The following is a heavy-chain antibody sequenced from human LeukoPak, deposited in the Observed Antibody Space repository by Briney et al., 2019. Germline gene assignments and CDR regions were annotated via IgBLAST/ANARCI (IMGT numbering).Heavy chain of an antibody. CDR2: IFYDGSNR. CDR3: AKARRCGAYFCFDY. V-gene: IGHV3-30*18. D-gene: IGHD2/OR15-2a*01. CDR1: GFTFSTFG. Sequence: GGSLRLSCAASGFTFSTFGMHWVRQAPGKGLGWVAVIFYDGSNRYYADSVKGRFTISRDNSRNTLYLQMNSLRAEHTAVYYCAKARRCGAYFCFDYWGEGTLVSVSS. J-gene: IGHJ4*02.